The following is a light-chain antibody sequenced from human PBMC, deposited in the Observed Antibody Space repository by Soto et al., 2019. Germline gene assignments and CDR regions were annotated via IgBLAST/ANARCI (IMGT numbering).Light chain of an antibody. V-gene: IGKV3-15*01. CDR2: GTS. J-gene: IGKJ1*01. CDR3: QQYNNWPRT. Sequence: EVLITQSPATLSVSPGERATLSCRASQSVSSNLAWYQQKAGQAPRILIYGTSTRDTGIPARFSGSGSGTDFTLTISRLQFEDFSVYYCQQYNNWPRTFGQGTKVDIK. CDR1: QSVSSN.